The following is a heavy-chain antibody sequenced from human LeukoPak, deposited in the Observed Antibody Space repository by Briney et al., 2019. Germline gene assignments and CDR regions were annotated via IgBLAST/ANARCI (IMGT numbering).Heavy chain of an antibody. CDR1: GYTFTRYY. CDR3: ARNSKTGYSSSWYVY. J-gene: IGHJ4*02. Sequence: ASVKDSCKASGYTFTRYYMHWVRQAPGQGLEWMGWVNPNSGGTNYAQKFQGRVTMTRDTSISTAYMELSRLRSDDTAVYYCARNSKTGYSSSWYVYWGQGTLVTVSS. V-gene: IGHV1-2*02. D-gene: IGHD6-13*01. CDR2: VNPNSGGT.